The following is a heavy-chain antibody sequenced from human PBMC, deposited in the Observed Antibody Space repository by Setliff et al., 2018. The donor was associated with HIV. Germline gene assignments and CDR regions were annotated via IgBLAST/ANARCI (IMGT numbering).Heavy chain of an antibody. CDR1: GDSINSGFYY. J-gene: IGHJ3*02. CDR2: ISTSGIT. D-gene: IGHD4-17*01. CDR3: TGLGMTTVGIGDVFDI. V-gene: IGHV4-61*02. Sequence: PSETLSLTCTVSGDSINSGFYYWSWIRQPAGRGLEWIGRISTSGITNYNPSLKSRVTISVDTSKNQFSLRVRSVTAADTAVYYCTGLGMTTVGIGDVFDIWGQGTMVTVSS.